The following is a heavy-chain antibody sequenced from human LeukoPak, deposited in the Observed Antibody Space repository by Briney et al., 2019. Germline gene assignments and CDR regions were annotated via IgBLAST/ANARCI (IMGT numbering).Heavy chain of an antibody. CDR3: ARESSGWYYLDY. Sequence: PSETLSLTCSVSGGSISTYYWSWVRQPPGKGLEWSGYIYFSGSTNYNPSLKSRVTISVDTSKNQFSLKVSSVTAADTAVYYCARESSGWYYLDYWGQGTLVTVSS. CDR1: GGSISTYY. J-gene: IGHJ4*02. D-gene: IGHD6-19*01. CDR2: IYFSGST. V-gene: IGHV4-59*08.